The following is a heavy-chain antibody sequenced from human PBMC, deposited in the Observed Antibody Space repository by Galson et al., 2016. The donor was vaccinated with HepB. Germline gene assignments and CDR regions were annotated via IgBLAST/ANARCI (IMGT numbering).Heavy chain of an antibody. Sequence: SGGTFRNYVINRVRQAPGQGLEWMGRVIPILGMANYAQRFQGRVTITADESTSSAYMELTSLRSEDTAVYFCAITNSGSYFSPDYWGQGTLAAVSS. V-gene: IGHV1-69*04. D-gene: IGHD3-10*01. J-gene: IGHJ4*02. CDR2: VIPILGMA. CDR3: AITNSGSYFSPDY. CDR1: GGTFRNYV.